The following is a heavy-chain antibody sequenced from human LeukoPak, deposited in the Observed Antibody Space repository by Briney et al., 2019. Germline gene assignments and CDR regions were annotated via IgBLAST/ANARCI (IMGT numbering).Heavy chain of an antibody. CDR3: AREREETYGSGSYTFDH. J-gene: IGHJ4*02. D-gene: IGHD3-10*01. CDR2: IIPIFGTA. CDR1: GGTFSSYA. V-gene: IGHV1-69*13. Sequence: SVKVSCKASGGTFSSYAISWVRQAPGQGLEWMGGIIPIFGTANYAQKFQGRVTITADESTSTAYMELRSLISDDTAVYYCAREREETYGSGSYTFDHWGQGTLVTVSS.